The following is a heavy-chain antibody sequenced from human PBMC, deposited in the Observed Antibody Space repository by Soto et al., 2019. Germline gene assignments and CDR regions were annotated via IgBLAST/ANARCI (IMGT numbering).Heavy chain of an antibody. CDR2: ISSSSSTI. Sequence: EVQLVESGGGLVQPGGSLRLSCAASGFTFSSYSMNWVRQAPGKGLGGVSYISSSSSTIYYAGSVKVRFTISRDNAKYSLYLQMNSMRAEDTAVYYCARESATLEWFDPWGQGTLVTVCS. V-gene: IGHV3-48*01. J-gene: IGHJ5*02. CDR3: ARESATLEWFDP. CDR1: GFTFSSYS.